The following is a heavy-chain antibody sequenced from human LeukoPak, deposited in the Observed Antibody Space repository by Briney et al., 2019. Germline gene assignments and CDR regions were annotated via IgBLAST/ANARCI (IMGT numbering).Heavy chain of an antibody. D-gene: IGHD3-10*01. Sequence: PGGSLGLSCAATGFSFSSYEMNWVRQAPGKGLEWVSFISNSGRTKYYADSVKGRFTISRDNAKNSLYLQMDSLRAEDTAVYYCARRWFGSPDYWGQGTLVTVSS. V-gene: IGHV3-48*03. CDR1: GFSFSSYE. CDR2: ISNSGRTK. CDR3: ARRWFGSPDY. J-gene: IGHJ4*02.